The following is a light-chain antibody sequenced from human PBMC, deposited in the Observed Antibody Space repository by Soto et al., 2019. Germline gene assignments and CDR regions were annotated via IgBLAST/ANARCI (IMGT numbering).Light chain of an antibody. CDR3: QQYCSSPWT. J-gene: IGKJ1*01. Sequence: EIVLTQSPGTLSLSPGERATLSCRASQSVSSSYLAWYQQKPGQAPRLLIYGASSRATGIPDRFSGSGSGTNFTLTISRLEPEDFAVYDCQQYCSSPWTFGQGTKVEIK. CDR1: QSVSSSY. CDR2: GAS. V-gene: IGKV3-20*01.